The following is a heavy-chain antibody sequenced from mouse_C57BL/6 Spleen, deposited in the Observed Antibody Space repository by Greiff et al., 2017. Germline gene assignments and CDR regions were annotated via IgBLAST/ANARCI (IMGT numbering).Heavy chain of an antibody. J-gene: IGHJ2*01. V-gene: IGHV5-17*01. Sequence: EVKVVESGGGLVKPGGSLKLSCAASGFTFSDYGMHWVRQAPEKGLEWVAYISGGSSTIYYADTVKGRFTISRDNAKNTLFLQMTSLRSEDTAMYYCARGWYYFDYWGQGTTLTVSS. CDR2: ISGGSSTI. CDR1: GFTFSDYG. D-gene: IGHD2-3*01. CDR3: ARGWYYFDY.